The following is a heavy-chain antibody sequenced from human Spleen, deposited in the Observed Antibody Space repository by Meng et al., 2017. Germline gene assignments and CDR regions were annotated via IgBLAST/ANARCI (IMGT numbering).Heavy chain of an antibody. CDR1: GGSLSNYY. V-gene: IGHV4-34*01. Sequence: SETLSLTCAVYGGSLSNYYLTWIRQSPGKGLEWIGEIHPSGSTYYSPSLQSRVIITLDTSKNQFSLTLSSMTAADTAVYYCARSPSRLRWDSSGYYFDYWGQGTLVTVSS. J-gene: IGHJ4*02. CDR3: ARSPSRLRWDSSGYYFDY. CDR2: IHPSGST. D-gene: IGHD3-22*01.